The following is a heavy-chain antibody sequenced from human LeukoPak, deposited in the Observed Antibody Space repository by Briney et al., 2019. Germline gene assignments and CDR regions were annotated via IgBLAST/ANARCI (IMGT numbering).Heavy chain of an antibody. CDR1: GGTFSSYA. D-gene: IGHD3-22*01. Sequence: ASVKVSCKASGGTFSSYAISWVRQAPGQGLEWMGGIIPIFGTANYAQKFQGRVTITTDESTSTAYMELSSLRSEDTAVYYCARGHPDYDSSGYYCWYFDYWGQGTLVTVSS. J-gene: IGHJ4*02. V-gene: IGHV1-69*05. CDR2: IIPIFGTA. CDR3: ARGHPDYDSSGYYCWYFDY.